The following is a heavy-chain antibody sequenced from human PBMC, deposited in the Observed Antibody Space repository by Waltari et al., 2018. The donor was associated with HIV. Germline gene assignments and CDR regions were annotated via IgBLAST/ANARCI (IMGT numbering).Heavy chain of an antibody. CDR2: VYISGSA. V-gene: IGHV4-61*02. CDR1: GGSIPSGSSY. Sequence: QVQLQESGPGLVKPSQTLSLTCTVSGGSIPSGSSYWIWIRQPAGKGLEWIGRVYISGSANYNPSLRSRVTMSLDTSKNQFSLKLSSVTAADTAVYYCARGLDILTGYYHWFSDLWGRGTLVTVSS. CDR3: ARGLDILTGYYHWFSDL. D-gene: IGHD3-9*01. J-gene: IGHJ2*01.